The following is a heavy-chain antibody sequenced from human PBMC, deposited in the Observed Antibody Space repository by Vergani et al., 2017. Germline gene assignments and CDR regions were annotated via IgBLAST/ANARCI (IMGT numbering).Heavy chain of an antibody. Sequence: AASGFTFSSYAMSWVRQAPGKGLEWVANIKQDGSEKYYVDSVKGRFTISRDNAKNSLYLQMNSLRAEDTAVYYCARVNYDSSGYPHYWGQGTLVTVSS. CDR1: GFTFSSYA. J-gene: IGHJ4*02. V-gene: IGHV3-7*04. CDR2: IKQDGSEK. CDR3: ARVNYDSSGYPHY. D-gene: IGHD3-22*01.